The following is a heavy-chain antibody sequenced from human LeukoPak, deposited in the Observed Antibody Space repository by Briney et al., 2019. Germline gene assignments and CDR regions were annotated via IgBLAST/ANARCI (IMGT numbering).Heavy chain of an antibody. V-gene: IGHV3-21*01. CDR2: INVSPAYI. CDR1: GFAFSSYS. Sequence: GESLRLSCAASGFAFSSYSLSWVRQAPGKGLEWVSSINVSPAYISYADSVKGRFTISRDNAKNSLYLQLNSLRAEDTAVYFCARDLNWGAGALDIWGQGTMDTVSS. J-gene: IGHJ3*02. CDR3: ARDLNWGAGALDI. D-gene: IGHD7-27*01.